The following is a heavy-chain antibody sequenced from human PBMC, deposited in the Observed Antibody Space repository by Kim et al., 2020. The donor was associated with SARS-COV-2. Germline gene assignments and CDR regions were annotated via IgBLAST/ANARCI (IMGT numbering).Heavy chain of an antibody. CDR3: ARNLYSSNWSYFDY. D-gene: IGHD6-13*01. J-gene: IGHJ4*02. Sequence: PALRSRVTISVDTSKNQFSLKLNSVTAADTAVYYCARNLYSSNWSYFDYWGQGTLVTVSS. V-gene: IGHV4-39*01.